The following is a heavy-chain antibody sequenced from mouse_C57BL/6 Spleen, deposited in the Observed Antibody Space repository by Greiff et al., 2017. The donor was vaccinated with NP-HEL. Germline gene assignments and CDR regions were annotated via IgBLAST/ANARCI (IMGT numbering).Heavy chain of an antibody. CDR2: IDPSDSYT. CDR1: GYTFTSYW. J-gene: IGHJ3*01. CDR3: ARAGSNYGRWFAY. Sequence: QVQLQQSGAELVKPGASVKLSCKASGYTFTSYWMQWVKQRPGQGLEWIGEIDPSDSYTNYNQKFKGKATLTVDTSSSTAYMQLSSLTSEDSAVYYCARAGSNYGRWFAYWGQGTLVTVSA. D-gene: IGHD2-5*01. V-gene: IGHV1-50*01.